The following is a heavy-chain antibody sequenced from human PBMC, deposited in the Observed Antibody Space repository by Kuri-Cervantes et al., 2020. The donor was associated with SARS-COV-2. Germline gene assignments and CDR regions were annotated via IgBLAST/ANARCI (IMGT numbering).Heavy chain of an antibody. J-gene: IGHJ5*02. Sequence: LSLTCAASGFTFSSYGMHWVRQAPGKGLEWVAVISYDGSNKYYADSVKGRFTISRDNSKNTLYLQMNSLKTEDTVMYYCARVRHLQPWVGPWGQGTLVTVSS. CDR2: ISYDGSNK. CDR3: ARVRHLQPWVGP. V-gene: IGHV3-30*03. CDR1: GFTFSSYG.